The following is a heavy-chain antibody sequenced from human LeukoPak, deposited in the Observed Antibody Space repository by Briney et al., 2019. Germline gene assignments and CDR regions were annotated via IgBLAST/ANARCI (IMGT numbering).Heavy chain of an antibody. V-gene: IGHV4-59*01. CDR3: ARESEQLRPDY. Sequence: PSETLSLTCTVSGGSISSYYWSWIRQPPGKGLEWIGYIYYSGSTNYNPSLKSRVTISVDTSKNQFSLKLSSVTAADTAVYYCARESEQLRPDYWGQGTLVTVSS. J-gene: IGHJ4*02. CDR1: GGSISSYY. CDR2: IYYSGST. D-gene: IGHD6-13*01.